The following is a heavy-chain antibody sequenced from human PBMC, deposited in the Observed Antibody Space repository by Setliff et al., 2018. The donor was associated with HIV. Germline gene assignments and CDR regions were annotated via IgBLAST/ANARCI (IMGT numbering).Heavy chain of an antibody. CDR2: VYHSGKT. CDR1: GQFISDGYY. V-gene: IGHV4-38-2*02. J-gene: IGHJ5*02. D-gene: IGHD3-16*01. CDR3: AKHDFGEGSCFDP. Sequence: PSEILSLTCTVSGQFISDGYYWGWIRQPPGKGLEWIGSVYHSGKTYYNPSLKSRVTMSADTSKNQISRMLRSMTAADTAVYYCAKHDFGEGSCFDPWGQGSLVTVS.